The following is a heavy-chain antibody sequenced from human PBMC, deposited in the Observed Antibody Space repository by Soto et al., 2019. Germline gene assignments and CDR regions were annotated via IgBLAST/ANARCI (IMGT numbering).Heavy chain of an antibody. CDR1: GFTFSSHA. CDR3: ASGDWQWLVVRYFQH. V-gene: IGHV3-30-3*01. D-gene: IGHD6-19*01. CDR2: ISYDGSNK. J-gene: IGHJ1*01. Sequence: QVQLVESGGGVVQPGRSLRLSCAASGFTFSSHAMHWVRQAPGKGLEWVAVISYDGSNKYYADSVKGRFTISRDNSKNTLYLQMNSLRAEDTAVYYCASGDWQWLVVRYFQHWGQGTLVTVSS.